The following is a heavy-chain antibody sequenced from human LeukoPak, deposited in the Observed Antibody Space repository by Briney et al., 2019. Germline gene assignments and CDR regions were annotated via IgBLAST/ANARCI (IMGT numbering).Heavy chain of an antibody. CDR2: IKHSGST. CDR3: ARGGVYYDSSGYLPLDY. D-gene: IGHD3-22*01. V-gene: IGHV4-34*01. J-gene: IGHJ4*02. CDR1: GGSFSGYY. Sequence: SETLSLTCAVYGGSFSGYYWSWIRQPPGKGLEWIGEIKHSGSTNYNPSLKSRVTISVDTSKNQFSLKLSSVTAADTAVYYCARGGVYYDSSGYLPLDYWGQGTLVTVSS.